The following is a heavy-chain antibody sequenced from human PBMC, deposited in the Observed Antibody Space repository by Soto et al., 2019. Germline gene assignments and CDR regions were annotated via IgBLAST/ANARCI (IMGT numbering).Heavy chain of an antibody. CDR3: ATRGWYSSRIDY. Sequence: QVQLQESGPGLVKHSETLSLTCTVSGGSVSSGSCYWSWIRQPPGKGLEWIGYIYYSGSTNYNPSLKSRVTISVDTSKNQFSLKLNSVTAADTAVYYCATRGWYSSRIDYWGQGTLVTVSS. V-gene: IGHV4-61*01. CDR1: GGSVSSGSCY. J-gene: IGHJ4*02. CDR2: IYYSGST. D-gene: IGHD6-13*01.